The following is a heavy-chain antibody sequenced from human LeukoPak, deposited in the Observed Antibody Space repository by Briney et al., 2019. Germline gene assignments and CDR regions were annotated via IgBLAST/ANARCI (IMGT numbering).Heavy chain of an antibody. D-gene: IGHD3-22*01. CDR2: ISGSGGST. V-gene: IGHV3-23*01. Sequence: GGSLRLSCAASGFTFSSYAMSWVRQAPGKGLEWASAISGSGGSTYYADSVKGRFTISRDNSKNTLYLQMNSLRAEDTAVYYCAISGDYYDSSGSWDYWGQGTLVTVSS. CDR3: AISGDYYDSSGSWDY. CDR1: GFTFSSYA. J-gene: IGHJ4*02.